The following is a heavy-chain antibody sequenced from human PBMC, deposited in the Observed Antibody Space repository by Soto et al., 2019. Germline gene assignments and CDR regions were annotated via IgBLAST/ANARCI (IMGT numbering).Heavy chain of an antibody. CDR2: IYYSGST. CDR1: GGSISSSSYY. Sequence: SETLSLTCTVSGGSISSSSYYWGWIRQPPGKGLEWIGSIYYSGSTYYNPSLKSRVTISVDTSKNQFSLKLSSVTAADTAVYYCAAISRITIFGVVITNWFDPWGQGTLVTVSS. D-gene: IGHD3-3*01. CDR3: AAISRITIFGVVITNWFDP. J-gene: IGHJ5*02. V-gene: IGHV4-39*01.